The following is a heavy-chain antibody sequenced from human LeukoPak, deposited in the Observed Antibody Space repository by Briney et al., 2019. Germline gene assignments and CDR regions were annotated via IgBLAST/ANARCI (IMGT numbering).Heavy chain of an antibody. D-gene: IGHD2-15*01. CDR3: AREMYCSGGSCYGDAFDI. CDR1: GFTFSSYD. J-gene: IGHJ3*02. CDR2: ITTRSRYI. Sequence: GGSLRLSCAASGFTFSSYDMDWVRQAPGKGLEWVSSITTRSRYIYYADSVKGRFTISRDNAKNSLYLQMSSLRAEDTAVYYCAREMYCSGGSCYGDAFDIWGQGTMVTVSS. V-gene: IGHV3-21*01.